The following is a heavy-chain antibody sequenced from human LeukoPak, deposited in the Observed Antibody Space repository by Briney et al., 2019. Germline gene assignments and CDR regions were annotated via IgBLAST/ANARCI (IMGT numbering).Heavy chain of an antibody. CDR1: GFTFSSYA. Sequence: GGSLRLSCAASGFTFSSYAMHWVRQAPGKGLEWVAVISYDGSNKYYADSVKGRFTISRDNSKNALYLQMNSLRAEDTAVYYCAREDSRYFDLWGRGTLVTVSS. J-gene: IGHJ2*01. V-gene: IGHV3-30*04. CDR2: ISYDGSNK. CDR3: AREDSRYFDL.